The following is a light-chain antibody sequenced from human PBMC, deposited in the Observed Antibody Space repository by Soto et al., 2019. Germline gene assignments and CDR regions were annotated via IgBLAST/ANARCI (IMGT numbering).Light chain of an antibody. V-gene: IGKV3-15*01. CDR1: QSVSNK. J-gene: IGKJ1*01. Sequence: EIVMTQSPATLSVSPVERVTLSCRASQSVSNKLAWYQQTPGQAPRLLIYDASGRAGSVPARLSGSGSGTEFTLTISSLQSEDLAVYFCQQYDDWPPTSGQGTKVDIK. CDR2: DAS. CDR3: QQYDDWPPT.